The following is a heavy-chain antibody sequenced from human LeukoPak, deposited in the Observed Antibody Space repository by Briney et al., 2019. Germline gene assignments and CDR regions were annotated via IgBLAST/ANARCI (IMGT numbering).Heavy chain of an antibody. CDR3: ARGREQLVTGYYYYMDV. Sequence: SETLSLTCAVYGGSFSGYYWSWIRQPPGKGLEWIGEINHSGSTNYNPSLKSRVTISVDTSKNQFSLKLSSVTAADTAVYYCARGREQLVTGYYYYMDVWGKGTTVTVSS. J-gene: IGHJ6*03. CDR1: GGSFSGYY. CDR2: INHSGST. V-gene: IGHV4-34*01. D-gene: IGHD6-6*01.